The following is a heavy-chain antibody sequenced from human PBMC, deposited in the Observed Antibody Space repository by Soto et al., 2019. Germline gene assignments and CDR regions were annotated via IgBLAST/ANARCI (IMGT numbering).Heavy chain of an antibody. CDR2: LYHTGTT. J-gene: IGHJ5*02. D-gene: IGHD3-22*01. CDR3: ARGINYYDSSGDSWFDP. Sequence: QLRLQESGSGLVKPSQTLTLTCTVSGGSINSGRYSWTWIRQPAAAGLEWIGHLYHTGTTYYNPSLKSRVTMSVDTSKNQFSLKLSSVTAADTAMYYCARGINYYDSSGDSWFDPWGQGTLVTVSS. CDR1: GGSINSGRYS. V-gene: IGHV4-30-2*01.